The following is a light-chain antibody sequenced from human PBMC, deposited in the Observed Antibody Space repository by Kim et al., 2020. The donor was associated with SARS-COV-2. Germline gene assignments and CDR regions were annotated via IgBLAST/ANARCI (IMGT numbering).Light chain of an antibody. J-gene: IGLJ1*01. CDR2: DVS. CDR1: SSDVGGYNY. Sequence: SITISCTETSSDVGGYNYVSWYQQHPGKAPKLMIYDVSNRPSGVSNRFSGSKSGNTASLTISGLQAEDEADYYCSSYTRSSTNYVFGTGTKVTVL. V-gene: IGLV2-14*03. CDR3: SSYTRSSTNYV.